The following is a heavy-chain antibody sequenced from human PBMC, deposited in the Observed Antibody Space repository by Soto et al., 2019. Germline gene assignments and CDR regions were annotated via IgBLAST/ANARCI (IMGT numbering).Heavy chain of an antibody. CDR1: GYTFTSYA. J-gene: IGHJ4*02. Sequence: ASEMVSCKASGYTFTSYAMHWVRQAPGQRLEWMGWINAGNGNTKYSQKLQGRVTMTTDTSTSTAYMELRSLRSDDTAVYYCARDLRASWELLRPFFDYWGQGTLVTVSS. CDR2: INAGNGNT. D-gene: IGHD1-26*01. V-gene: IGHV1-3*01. CDR3: ARDLRASWELLRPFFDY.